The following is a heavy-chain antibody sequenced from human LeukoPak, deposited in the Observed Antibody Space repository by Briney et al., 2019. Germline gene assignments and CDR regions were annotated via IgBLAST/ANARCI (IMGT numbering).Heavy chain of an antibody. CDR1: GLAFTDYE. CDR2: INNRGDHT. CDR3: ARAPKWSYTGYVGR. J-gene: IGHJ4*02. Sequence: GGSLRLSCVASGLAFTDYEMNWVRQAPGKGLEWLSYINNRGDHTHYIDSVRGRFIISRDNAQKSLFLQMNSLRVEDTAAYYCARAPKWSYTGYVGRWGQGTLVTVSS. V-gene: IGHV3-48*03. D-gene: IGHD5-12*01.